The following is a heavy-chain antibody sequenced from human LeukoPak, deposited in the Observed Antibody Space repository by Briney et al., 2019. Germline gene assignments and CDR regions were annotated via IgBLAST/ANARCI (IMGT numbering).Heavy chain of an antibody. CDR3: ARGTYYDFWSGRRAAGHFDY. Sequence: ASVKVSCKASGYTFTGYYMHWVRQAPGQGLEWMGWINPNSGGTNYAQKFQGRGTMTRDTSISTAYMELRRLRSDDTAVYYCARGTYYDFWSGRRAAGHFDYWGQGTLVTVSS. V-gene: IGHV1-2*02. J-gene: IGHJ4*02. D-gene: IGHD3-3*01. CDR1: GYTFTGYY. CDR2: INPNSGGT.